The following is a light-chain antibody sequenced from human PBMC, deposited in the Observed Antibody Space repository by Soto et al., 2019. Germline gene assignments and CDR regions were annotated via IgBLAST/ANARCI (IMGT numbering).Light chain of an antibody. CDR2: MNN. J-gene: IGLJ7*01. Sequence: QSVLTQPPSASGTPGQRVTISCSGSSSNIGSNYVYWYQQLPGTAPKLLIYMNNQRPSGVPDRFSGSESGTSASLAISGLRSEDEADYYCAAWDDSLSGPVFGGGTQLTVL. CDR3: AAWDDSLSGPV. CDR1: SSNIGSNY. V-gene: IGLV1-47*01.